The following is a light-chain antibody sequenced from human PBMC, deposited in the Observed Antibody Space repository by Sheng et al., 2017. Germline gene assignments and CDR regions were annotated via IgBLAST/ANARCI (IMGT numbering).Light chain of an antibody. V-gene: IGLV3-1*01. CDR3: QAWDSGTYV. Sequence: SYELTQPPSVSVSLGQTASVTCSGDSLGDKYASWYQQKPGRSPVLVIFQNIKRPAGIPERFSGSTSGNTATLTITGTQSMDEADYYCQAWDSGTYVFGPGTKVTVL. CDR1: SLGDKY. CDR2: QNI. J-gene: IGLJ1*01.